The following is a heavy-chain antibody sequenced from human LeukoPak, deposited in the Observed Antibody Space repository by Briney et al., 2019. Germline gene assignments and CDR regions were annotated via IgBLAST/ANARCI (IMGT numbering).Heavy chain of an antibody. J-gene: IGHJ4*02. CDR3: ARCFDYYDFYFDY. D-gene: IGHD3-22*01. CDR1: GFTFSSYA. V-gene: IGHV3-30-3*01. CDR2: ISYDGSNK. Sequence: PGGSLRLSCAASGFTFSSYAMHWVRQAPGKGLEWVAVISYDGSNKYYADSVKGRFTISRDNSKNTLYLQMNSLRAEDTAVYYCARCFDYYDFYFDYWGQGTLVTVSS.